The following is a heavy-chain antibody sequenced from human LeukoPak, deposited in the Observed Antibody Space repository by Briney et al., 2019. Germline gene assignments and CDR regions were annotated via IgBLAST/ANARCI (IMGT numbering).Heavy chain of an antibody. V-gene: IGHV1-69*01. CDR3: ARDRSPPPQLVEVVDNWFDP. CDR1: GGTFSSYA. CDR2: IIPIFGTA. J-gene: IGHJ5*02. Sequence: GSSVKVSCKASGGTFSSYASSWVRQAPGQGLEWMGGIIPIFGTANYAQKFQGRVTITADESTSTAYMELSSLRAEDTAVYYCARDRSPPPQLVEVVDNWFDPWGQGTLVTVSS. D-gene: IGHD6-13*01.